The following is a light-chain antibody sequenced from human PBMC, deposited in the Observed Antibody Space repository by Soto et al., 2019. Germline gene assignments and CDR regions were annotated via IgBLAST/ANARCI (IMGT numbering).Light chain of an antibody. CDR3: QQYNSYSET. CDR1: QSISSW. CDR2: DAS. Sequence: DIQITQSPSTLSASVGDRVTITCRASQSISSWLAWYQQKRGKAPKLLIYDASSLESGVPSRFSGSGSETEFTLTISSLQPDDFATYYCQQYNSYSETFGQGTKVEIK. J-gene: IGKJ1*01. V-gene: IGKV1-5*01.